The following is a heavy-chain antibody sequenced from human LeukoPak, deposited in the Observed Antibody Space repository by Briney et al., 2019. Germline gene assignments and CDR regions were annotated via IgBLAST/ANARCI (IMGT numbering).Heavy chain of an antibody. CDR1: GFTFSSYA. D-gene: IGHD4-4*01. V-gene: IGHV3-23*01. Sequence: GGSLRLSCAASGFTFSSYAMSWVRQAPGKGLGWVTAISGSGGSTYYADSVKGRFTISRDNSKNTLHLQMNSLRAEDTAVYYCAKVDYSYYYYGMDVWGQGTTVTVSS. J-gene: IGHJ6*02. CDR3: AKVDYSYYYYGMDV. CDR2: ISGSGGST.